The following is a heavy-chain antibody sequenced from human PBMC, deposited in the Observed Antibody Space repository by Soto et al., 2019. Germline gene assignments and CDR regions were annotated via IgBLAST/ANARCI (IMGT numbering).Heavy chain of an antibody. D-gene: IGHD3-10*01. CDR1: GYSFTSYW. Sequence: GESLKISCKGSGYSFTSYWIGWVRQMPGKGLEWMGIIYPGDSDTRYSPSFQGQVTISADKSISTAYLQWSSLKASDTAMYYCARLEWFGEQRNYYYYGMDVWGQGTTVTVSS. CDR2: IYPGDSDT. CDR3: ARLEWFGEQRNYYYYGMDV. J-gene: IGHJ6*02. V-gene: IGHV5-51*01.